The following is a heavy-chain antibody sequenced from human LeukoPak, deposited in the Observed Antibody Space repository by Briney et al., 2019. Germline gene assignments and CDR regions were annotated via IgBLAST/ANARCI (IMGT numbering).Heavy chain of an antibody. Sequence: GGSLRLSCAASGFTFSNAWMSWVRQAPGKGLEWVGRIKSKTDGGTTDYAAPVKGRFTISRDDSKNTLYLQMNSLKTEDTAVYYCTTDLAGTIAADYWGQGTLVTVSS. V-gene: IGHV3-15*01. CDR3: TTDLAGTIAADY. CDR2: IKSKTDGGTT. J-gene: IGHJ4*02. D-gene: IGHD6-13*01. CDR1: GFTFSNAW.